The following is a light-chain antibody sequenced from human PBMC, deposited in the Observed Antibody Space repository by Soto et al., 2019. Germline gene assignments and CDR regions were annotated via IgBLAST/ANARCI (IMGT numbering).Light chain of an antibody. Sequence: QSILTEARSVSLTPGQRVTISCSGSSSNIGSNSVYWYQHLTGTAPKLLIYRNNQRPSGVPDRISGSKSDTSASLAISGLRSEDEADYYCATWDDSLSRFVFGTGTKVTAL. V-gene: IGLV1-47*01. CDR2: RNN. J-gene: IGLJ1*01. CDR3: ATWDDSLSRFV. CDR1: SSNIGSNS.